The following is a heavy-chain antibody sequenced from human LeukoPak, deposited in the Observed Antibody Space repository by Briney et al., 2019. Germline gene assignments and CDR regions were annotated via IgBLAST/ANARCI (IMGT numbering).Heavy chain of an antibody. J-gene: IGHJ4*02. CDR1: GFTFSSYG. Sequence: GGTLRPSCAASGFTFSSYGMSWVRQAPGKGLEWVSAISGSGGSTYCADSVKGRFTISRDNSKNTLYLQMNSLRAEDTAVYYCAKDSGSFYDYWGQGTLVTVSS. CDR2: ISGSGGST. CDR3: AKDSGSFYDY. V-gene: IGHV3-23*01. D-gene: IGHD1-26*01.